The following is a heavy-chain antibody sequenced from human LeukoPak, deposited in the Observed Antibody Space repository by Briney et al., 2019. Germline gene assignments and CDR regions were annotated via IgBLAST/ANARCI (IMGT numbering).Heavy chain of an antibody. CDR2: IWYDGSNK. Sequence: GGSLRLSCAASGFTFSSYGMHWVRQAPGKGLEWVAVIWYDGSNKYYADSVKGRFTISRDNSKNTLYLQMNSLRAEDTAVYYCASVDLVRGVGSLDLWGQGTLVTVSS. V-gene: IGHV3-33*01. CDR3: ASVDLVRGVGSLDL. J-gene: IGHJ5*02. D-gene: IGHD3-10*01. CDR1: GFTFSSYG.